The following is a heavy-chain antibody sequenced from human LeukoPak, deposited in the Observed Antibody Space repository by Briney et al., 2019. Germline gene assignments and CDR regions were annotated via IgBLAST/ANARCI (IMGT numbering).Heavy chain of an antibody. V-gene: IGHV3-30*04. J-gene: IGHJ4*02. CDR2: ISHDGSNK. CDR3: ARGFSEGGIAVADYYFDY. CDR1: GFTFSSYA. Sequence: PGGSLRLSCAASGFTFSSYAMHWVRQAPGKGLEWVAVISHDGSNKYYADSVKGRFTISRDNSKNTLYLQMNSLRAEDTAVYYCARGFSEGGIAVADYYFDYWGQGTLVTVSS. D-gene: IGHD6-19*01.